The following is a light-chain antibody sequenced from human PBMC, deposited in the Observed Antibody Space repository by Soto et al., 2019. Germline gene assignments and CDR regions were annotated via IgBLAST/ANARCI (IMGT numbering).Light chain of an antibody. Sequence: EIVMTQSPATLSLSPGEIATLSCRASQSVSSSYLSWYQQKPGQAPRLLIYGASTRATGIPARFSGSGSGTDFTLTISSLQPEDFAVYYCQQDYNLPLTFGGGTKVDIK. V-gene: IGKV3D-7*01. CDR3: QQDYNLPLT. CDR2: GAS. J-gene: IGKJ4*01. CDR1: QSVSSSY.